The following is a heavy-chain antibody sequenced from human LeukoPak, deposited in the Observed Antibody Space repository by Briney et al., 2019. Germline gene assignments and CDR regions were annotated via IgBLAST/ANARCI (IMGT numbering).Heavy chain of an antibody. D-gene: IGHD6-13*01. CDR1: GFIFSSYA. J-gene: IGHJ4*02. CDR2: IYHSGST. Sequence: GSLRLSCAASGFIFSSYAMSWVRQAPGKGLEWIGSIYHSGSTYYNPSLKSRVTISVDTSKNQFSLKLSSVTAADTAVYYCATWGYSSSWSGYWGQGTLVTVSS. CDR3: ATWGYSSSWSGY. V-gene: IGHV4-38-2*01.